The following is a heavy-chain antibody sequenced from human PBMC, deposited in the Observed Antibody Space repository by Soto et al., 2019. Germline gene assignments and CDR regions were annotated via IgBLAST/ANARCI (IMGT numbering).Heavy chain of an antibody. J-gene: IGHJ4*02. CDR3: ARVGSSGHYFAY. V-gene: IGHV4-39*01. CDR1: GGSISSSSYY. Sequence: QLQLQESGPGLVKPSETLSLTCTVSGGSISSSSYYWGWIRQPPGKGLEWIGSIYYSGSTYYNPALKRRVTIPVDTSKTQFSRKLSSVTAADTAVYYCARVGSSGHYFAYGGQGTLVTVSS. CDR2: IYYSGST. D-gene: IGHD6-19*01.